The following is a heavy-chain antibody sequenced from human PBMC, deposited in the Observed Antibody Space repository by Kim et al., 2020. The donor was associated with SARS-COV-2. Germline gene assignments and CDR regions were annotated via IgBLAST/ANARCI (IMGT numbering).Heavy chain of an antibody. CDR2: IWYDGSNK. V-gene: IGHV3-33*06. CDR1: GFTFSNYG. CDR3: AKARDDSSVFDY. J-gene: IGHJ4*02. Sequence: GGSLRLSCAASGFTFSNYGMHWVRQGPGKGLEWVAVIWYDGSNKYYADSGKGRFIISRDNSKNTLYLQMNSLRAEDTAVYYCAKARDDSSVFDYWGQGTLVTVSS. D-gene: IGHD3-22*01.